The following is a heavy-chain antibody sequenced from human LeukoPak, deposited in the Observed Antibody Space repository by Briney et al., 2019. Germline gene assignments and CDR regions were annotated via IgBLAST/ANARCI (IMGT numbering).Heavy chain of an antibody. J-gene: IGHJ4*02. CDR3: ARVRQQLLDY. V-gene: IGHV4-34*01. CDR2: INHSGST. Sequence: SETLSLTCAVYGGSSSGYYWSWIRQPPGKGLEWIGEINHSGSTNYNPSLKSRVTISVDTSKNQFSLKLSSVTAADTAVYYCARVRQQLLDYWGQGTLVTVSS. CDR1: GGSSSGYY. D-gene: IGHD6-13*01.